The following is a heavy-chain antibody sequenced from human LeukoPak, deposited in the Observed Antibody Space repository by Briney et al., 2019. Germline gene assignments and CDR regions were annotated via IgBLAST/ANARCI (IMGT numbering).Heavy chain of an antibody. V-gene: IGHV1-46*01. CDR3: ARASVVPTPLPTYYYMDV. D-gene: IGHD2-21*01. J-gene: IGHJ6*03. CDR1: GYTFTSYY. Sequence: GASVKVSCKASGYTFTSYYMHWVRQAPGQGLEWMGIINPSGGSTSYAQKFQGRVTMTRDMSTSTVYMELSSLRSEDTAVYYCARASVVPTPLPTYYYMDVWGKGTTVTISS. CDR2: INPSGGST.